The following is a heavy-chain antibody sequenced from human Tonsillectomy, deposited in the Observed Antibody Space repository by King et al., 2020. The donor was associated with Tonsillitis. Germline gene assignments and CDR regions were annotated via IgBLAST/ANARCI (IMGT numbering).Heavy chain of an antibody. J-gene: IGHJ6*02. CDR1: GFSLSTSGMC. V-gene: IGHV2-70*01. CDR3: AQMSGLPCVGRDGRYGMDV. CDR2: IDWDGEK. D-gene: IGHD1-26*01. Sequence: VTLKESGPALVRPTQTLTLTCTFSGFSLSTSGMCVSWIRQPPGKALEWLALIDWDGEKYYSPSLRTRLTISKYTSKNQVVLTMSNMGPVDTATFYCAQMSGLPCVGRDGRYGMDVWGQGTTVTVSS.